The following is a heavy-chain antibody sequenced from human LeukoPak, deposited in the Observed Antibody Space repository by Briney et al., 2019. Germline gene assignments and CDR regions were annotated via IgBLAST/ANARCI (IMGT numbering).Heavy chain of an antibody. V-gene: IGHV1-18*04. CDR3: ARDAISGGWYNH. D-gene: IGHD6-19*01. CDR2: INADNGNT. Sequence: GASVNVSCMASGYTFTSRGFSWVRQPPGQGLDWMGWINADNGNTNYAKKLQGRVTMTTDTSTSTAYVKLRRRRFDDRAVYYCARDAISGGWYNHWGKGTLVTASS. CDR1: GYTFTSRG. J-gene: IGHJ1*01.